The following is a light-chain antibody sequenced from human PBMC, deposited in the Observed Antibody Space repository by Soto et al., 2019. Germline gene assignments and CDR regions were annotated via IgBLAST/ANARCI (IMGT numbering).Light chain of an antibody. CDR1: SSNIGSNP. V-gene: IGLV1-44*01. CDR2: SNS. J-gene: IGLJ3*02. Sequence: QPVLTQPPSASGTPGQRVTISCSGSSSNIGSNPVNWYQQLPGTAPKLLIYSNSHRPSGVPDRFSGSKSGTSASLAISGLPPEDEADYYCAAWDDSLNGNWVFGGGTKLTVL. CDR3: AAWDDSLNGNWV.